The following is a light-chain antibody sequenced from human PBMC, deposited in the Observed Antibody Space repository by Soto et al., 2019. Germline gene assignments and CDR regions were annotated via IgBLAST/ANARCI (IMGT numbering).Light chain of an antibody. J-gene: IGLJ1*01. V-gene: IGLV2-8*01. CDR2: EVS. CDR1: SSDVGRHDY. CDR3: SSYAGRDNSV. Sequence: QSALTQPPSASGSPGQSVTISCTGTSSDVGRHDYVSWYQQHPGKAPKLMIYEVSKRPSGVPDRFSGSKSGNTASLTVTGLQAEDEADYYCSSYAGRDNSVFGTGTKLT.